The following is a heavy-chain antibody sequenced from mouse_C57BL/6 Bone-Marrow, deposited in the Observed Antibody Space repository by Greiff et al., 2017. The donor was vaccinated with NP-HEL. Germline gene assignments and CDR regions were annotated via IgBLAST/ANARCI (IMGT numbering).Heavy chain of an antibody. D-gene: IGHD1-1*01. CDR1: GYTFTSCW. Sequence: QVQLQQPGAELVRPGTSVKLSCKASGYTFTSCWMHWVKQRPGQGLEWIGVIDPSDSYTNYNQKFKGKATLTVDPSASTAYMQLSSLTSEDSAVYYCARYYYGSSYIYWYFDVWGTGTTVTVSS. V-gene: IGHV1-59*01. CDR3: ARYYYGSSYIYWYFDV. J-gene: IGHJ1*03. CDR2: IDPSDSYT.